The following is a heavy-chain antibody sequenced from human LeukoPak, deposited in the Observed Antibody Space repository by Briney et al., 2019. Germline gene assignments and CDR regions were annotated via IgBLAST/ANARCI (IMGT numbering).Heavy chain of an antibody. V-gene: IGHV3-7*03. CDR2: VNRDGSET. J-gene: IGHJ6*02. Sequence: GGSLRLSYAASGFALSSHGMTWVRQVPGRGPEWVANVNRDGSETYYLDSVKGRFTISKDNAKNSLYLQMNSLRAEDTALYHCARNNGMDVWGQGTTVIVSS. CDR3: ARNNGMDV. CDR1: GFALSSHG.